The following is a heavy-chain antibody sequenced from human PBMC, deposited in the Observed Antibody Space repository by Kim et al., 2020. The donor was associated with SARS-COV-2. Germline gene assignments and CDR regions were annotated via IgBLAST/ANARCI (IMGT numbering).Heavy chain of an antibody. CDR1: GYSFTSYW. Sequence: GESLKISCKGSGYSFTSYWIGWVRQMPGKGLEWMGIIYPGDSDTRYSPSFQGQVTISADKSISTAYLQWSSLKASDTAMYYCARRYRRGIYSGYDYYFDYWGQGTLVTVSS. D-gene: IGHD5-12*01. CDR2: IYPGDSDT. V-gene: IGHV5-51*01. J-gene: IGHJ4*02. CDR3: ARRYRRGIYSGYDYYFDY.